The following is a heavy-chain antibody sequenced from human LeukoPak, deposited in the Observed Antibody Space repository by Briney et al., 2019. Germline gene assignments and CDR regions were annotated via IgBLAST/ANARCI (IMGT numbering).Heavy chain of an antibody. CDR1: GDSINNYY. J-gene: IGHJ4*02. V-gene: IGHV4-59*01. CDR2: IYYSGST. CDR3: ASSAPPYYDILTGHFDS. D-gene: IGHD3-9*01. Sequence: PSETLSLTCTVSGDSINNYYWNWIRQPPGKGLEWIGYIYYSGSTNYNPSLKSRVTISVDTSKNQFSLKLSSVSAADTAVYYCASSAPPYYDILTGHFDSWGQGTLATVSS.